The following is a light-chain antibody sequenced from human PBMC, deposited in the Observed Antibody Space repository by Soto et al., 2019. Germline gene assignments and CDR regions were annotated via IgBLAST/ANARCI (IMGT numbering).Light chain of an antibody. Sequence: EIVMTQSPATLSVAPGGRATLSCRASQSVNSNLAWFQQKPGQAPRVLIYGVSATATGVPVRFSGSGSGTEFTLTISSLQSEDSAVYYCVQYNNWYSFGQGTKLEIK. CDR3: VQYNNWYS. J-gene: IGKJ2*03. V-gene: IGKV3-15*01. CDR2: GVS. CDR1: QSVNSN.